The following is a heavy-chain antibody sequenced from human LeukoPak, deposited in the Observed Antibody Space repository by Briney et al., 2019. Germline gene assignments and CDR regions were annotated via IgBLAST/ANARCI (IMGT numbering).Heavy chain of an antibody. CDR1: GFTFSNYW. Sequence: GGSLRLSCAASGFTFSNYWMDWVRQAPGKGLVWVSRINSDGINTSYADSVKGRFTISRDNAKNTLNLQMNSLRPEDTAVYFCTKDGRFRGSYNYYMDVWGKGTAVTISS. CDR2: INSDGINT. V-gene: IGHV3-74*01. J-gene: IGHJ6*03. D-gene: IGHD2-15*01. CDR3: TKDGRFRGSYNYYMDV.